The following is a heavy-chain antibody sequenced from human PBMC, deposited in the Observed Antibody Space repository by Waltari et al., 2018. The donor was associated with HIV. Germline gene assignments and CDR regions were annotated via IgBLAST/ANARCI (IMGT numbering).Heavy chain of an antibody. CDR2: ISSNEGAI. CDR1: GFAFFPYE. Sequence: DVQLVESGGELVQIGGSLRLPCAGSGFAFFPYERNWVRQGPGKGVGWIAYISSNEGAIHYADSVRGRFTISRDNAKSSLYLQMNSLRGEDTAIYDCARDDLIVRRPFGIWGQGTMVTV. V-gene: IGHV3-48*03. D-gene: IGHD3-16*02. CDR3: ARDDLIVRRPFGI. J-gene: IGHJ3*02.